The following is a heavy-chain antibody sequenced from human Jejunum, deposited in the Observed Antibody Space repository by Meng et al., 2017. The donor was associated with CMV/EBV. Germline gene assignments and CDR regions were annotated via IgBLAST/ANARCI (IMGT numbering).Heavy chain of an antibody. D-gene: IGHD2-21*01. CDR1: GGSISGNY. V-gene: IGHV4-59*13. Sequence: CTVSGGSISGNYWSWIRQPPGKGLEWIGYIYYSGSTKYHPSLKSRVTMSVDTSKSQFSLKVTSVTAADTAMYYCARDTYYYGMDVWGQGTTVTVSS. CDR2: IYYSGST. J-gene: IGHJ6*02. CDR3: ARDTYYYGMDV.